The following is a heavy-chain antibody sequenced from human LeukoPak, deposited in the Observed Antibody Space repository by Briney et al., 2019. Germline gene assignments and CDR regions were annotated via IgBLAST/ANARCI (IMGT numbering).Heavy chain of an antibody. V-gene: IGHV4-39*07. CDR2: IYYSGNT. J-gene: IGHJ4*02. Sequence: SETLSLTCSVAGGSISSGTYHWGWIRQSPGKGLEWIGSIYYSGNTYYNPSLKSRVTISVDTSKNQFSLKLGSVTAADTAVYFCARDIPSGYHDYWGQGTLVTVSS. CDR1: GGSISSGTYH. D-gene: IGHD3-3*01. CDR3: ARDIPSGYHDY.